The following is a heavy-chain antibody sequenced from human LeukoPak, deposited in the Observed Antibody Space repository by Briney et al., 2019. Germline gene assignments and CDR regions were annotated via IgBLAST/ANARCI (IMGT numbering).Heavy chain of an antibody. CDR2: IIPIFGTA. J-gene: IGHJ5*02. Sequence: SVKVSCKASRGTFSSYAISWVRQAPGQGLEWMGGIIPIFGTAVYAQKFQGRVTITADEFTSTAYMELSSLTSEDTAVYYCARDRPGRYCSSTSCFTASPFDPWGQGTLVTVSS. V-gene: IGHV1-69*13. CDR3: ARDRPGRYCSSTSCFTASPFDP. D-gene: IGHD2-2*02. CDR1: RGTFSSYA.